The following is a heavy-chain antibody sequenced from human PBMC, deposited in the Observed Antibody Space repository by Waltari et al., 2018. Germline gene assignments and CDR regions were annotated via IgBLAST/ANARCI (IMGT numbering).Heavy chain of an antibody. J-gene: IGHJ4*02. D-gene: IGHD2-2*01. Sequence: EVQLVESGGGLVKPGGSLRLSCAASGFTFSSYSMNWVRQAPGKGLEWGSSIRSNSSYIYYADSVKGRFTISRDNAKNSLYLQMNSLRAEDTAVYYCARDPRYCSSTSCHDYWGQGTLVTVSS. CDR3: ARDPRYCSSTSCHDY. CDR2: IRSNSSYI. V-gene: IGHV3-21*01. CDR1: GFTFSSYS.